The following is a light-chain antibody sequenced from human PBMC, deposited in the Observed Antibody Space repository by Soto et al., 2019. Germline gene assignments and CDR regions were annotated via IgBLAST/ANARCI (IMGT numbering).Light chain of an antibody. CDR2: RNN. V-gene: IGLV1-47*01. Sequence: QPVLTQPPSASGTPGQRVTISCSGSGSNIGSHNVNWYRHLPGTAPKLLMHRNNQRPSGVPDRFSGSKSGTSASLAISGLRSDDEADYYCATWDDSLSGHLFGTGTKLTVL. CDR1: GSNIGSHN. CDR3: ATWDDSLSGHL. J-gene: IGLJ1*01.